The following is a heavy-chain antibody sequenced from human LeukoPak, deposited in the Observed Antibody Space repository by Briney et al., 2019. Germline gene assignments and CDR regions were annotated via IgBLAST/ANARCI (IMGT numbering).Heavy chain of an antibody. D-gene: IGHD6-6*01. J-gene: IGHJ4*02. CDR1: GFTFSNYA. CDR2: ISPTGSTT. V-gene: IGHV3-74*01. CDR3: ARGPNSNWSGLDF. Sequence: PGGSLRLSCEASGFTFSNYAMSWVRQAPGKGLVWVSRISPTGSTTSYADSVKGRFTVSRDNAKNTLYLQVNNLRAEDTAVYYCARGPNSNWSGLDFWGQGTLLTVSS.